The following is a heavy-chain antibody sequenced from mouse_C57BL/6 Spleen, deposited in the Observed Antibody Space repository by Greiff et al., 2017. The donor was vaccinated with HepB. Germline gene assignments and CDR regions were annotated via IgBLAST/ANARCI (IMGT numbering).Heavy chain of an antibody. CDR2: IDPSDSET. J-gene: IGHJ1*03. Sequence: QVQLQQPGAELVRPGSSVKLSCKASGYTFTSYWMHWVKQRPIQGLEWIGNIDPSDSETHYNQKFKDKATLTVDKSSSTAYMQLSSLTSEDSAVSYWARTGVLLRYFDVWGKGTTVTVSS. CDR3: ARTGVLLRYFDV. D-gene: IGHD1-1*01. CDR1: GYTFTSYW. V-gene: IGHV1-52*01.